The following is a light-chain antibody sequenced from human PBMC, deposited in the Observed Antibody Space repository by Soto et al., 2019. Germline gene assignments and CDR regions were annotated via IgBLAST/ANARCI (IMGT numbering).Light chain of an antibody. CDR3: QQYNSYRT. J-gene: IGKJ1*01. CDR2: KAS. Sequence: DIQMTQSPSTLSASVGDRVTITCRASQSISSWLAWYQQKPGKAPKLLIYKASSLESGVPSRFSGSGSGTELTLTISSLQPDDFATYYCQQYNSYRTFGQGTKVDI. V-gene: IGKV1-5*03. CDR1: QSISSW.